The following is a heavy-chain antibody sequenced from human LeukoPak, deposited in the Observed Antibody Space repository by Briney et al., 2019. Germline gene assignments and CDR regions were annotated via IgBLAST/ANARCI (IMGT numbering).Heavy chain of an antibody. CDR2: IYYSGST. CDR3: ARGGGYYYYMDV. V-gene: IGHV4-61*08. D-gene: IGHD3-16*01. CDR1: GGSISSGGYY. Sequence: SETLSLTCTVSGGSISSGGYYWSWIRQHPGKGLEWIGYIYYSGSTNYNPSLKSRVTISVDTSKNQFSLKLSSVTAADTAVYYCARGGGYYYYMDVWGKGTTVTVSS. J-gene: IGHJ6*03.